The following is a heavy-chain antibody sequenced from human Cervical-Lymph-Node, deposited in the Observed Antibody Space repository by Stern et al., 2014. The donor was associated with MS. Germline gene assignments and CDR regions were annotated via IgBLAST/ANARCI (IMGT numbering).Heavy chain of an antibody. CDR2: INPSGAT. CDR3: AVRYCSGGRCYSVPDV. Sequence: VHLVESGSEVKKPGASVKVSCKASEYTHNNYLIHWVRQAPGQRPDWMGVINPSGATNYAQKVQDRVTMTTDASTSTFYMELSRLRSEDTAVYYRAVRYCSGGRCYSVPDVWGQGTTVIVSS. J-gene: IGHJ6*02. CDR1: EYTHNNYL. V-gene: IGHV1-46*02. D-gene: IGHD2-15*01.